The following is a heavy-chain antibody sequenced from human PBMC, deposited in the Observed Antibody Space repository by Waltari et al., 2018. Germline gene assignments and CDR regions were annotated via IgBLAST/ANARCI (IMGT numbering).Heavy chain of an antibody. J-gene: IGHJ4*02. CDR1: GYTFTSYD. V-gene: IGHV1-8*01. Sequence: QVQLVQSGAEVKKPGASVKVSCKASGYTFTSYDINWVRQATGQGLEWMGWMNPIMGNTGYAQKFQGRVTMTRNTSISTAYMGLSSLRSEDTAVYYCARDRYGYGRFDYWGQGTLVTVSS. CDR3: ARDRYGYGRFDY. D-gene: IGHD5-18*01. CDR2: MNPIMGNT.